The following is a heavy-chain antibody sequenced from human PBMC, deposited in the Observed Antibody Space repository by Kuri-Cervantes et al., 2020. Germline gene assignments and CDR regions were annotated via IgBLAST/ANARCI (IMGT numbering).Heavy chain of an antibody. Sequence: GESLKISCAASGFTFSNSWMNWVRQAPGKGLEWVAHIKEDGSDKYYVDSVKGRFTISRDNAENSLYLQMNSLRAEDTAVYYCARDAKREGQQLELNYLDSWGQGTLVTVSS. V-gene: IGHV3-7*01. J-gene: IGHJ4*02. D-gene: IGHD6-13*01. CDR2: IKEDGSDK. CDR1: GFTFSNSW. CDR3: ARDAKREGQQLELNYLDS.